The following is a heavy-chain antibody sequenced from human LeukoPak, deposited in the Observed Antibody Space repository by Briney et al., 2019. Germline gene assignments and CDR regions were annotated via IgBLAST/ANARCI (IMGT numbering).Heavy chain of an antibody. CDR2: INPSGGST. CDR1: GYSFTSCY. D-gene: IGHD1-1*01. J-gene: IGHJ6*02. V-gene: IGHV1-46*01. CDR3: ARGPYRGLEYGMDL. Sequence: GASVTVSFTASGYSFTSCYMHWVRQAPGQGLEWMGIINPSGGSTSYAQKDQGRDTMTSDTATSTVYMELSSLRSGDAAVYYCARGPYRGLEYGMDLWGEGARVSVSS.